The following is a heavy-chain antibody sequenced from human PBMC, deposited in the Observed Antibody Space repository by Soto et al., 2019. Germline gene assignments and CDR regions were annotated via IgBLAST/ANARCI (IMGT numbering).Heavy chain of an antibody. D-gene: IGHD5-18*01. CDR1: GDTFTGYY. CDR2: INPNSGGT. J-gene: IGHJ4*02. Sequence: AAVKVSCKASGDTFTGYYMHWVRQAPGQGLEWMGWINPNSGGTNYAQKFQGRVTMTRDTSISTAYMELSRLRSDDTAVYYCARGLDTAMPSDYWGQGTLVTVSS. V-gene: IGHV1-2*02. CDR3: ARGLDTAMPSDY.